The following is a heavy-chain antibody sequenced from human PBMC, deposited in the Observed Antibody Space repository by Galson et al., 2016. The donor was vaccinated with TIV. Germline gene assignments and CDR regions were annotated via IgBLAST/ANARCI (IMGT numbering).Heavy chain of an antibody. D-gene: IGHD2/OR15-2a*01. CDR2: FDPEQHKK. V-gene: IGHV1-24*01. CDR1: GYTLSAIA. J-gene: IGHJ4*02. CDR3: ASVAWFPGLSLDN. Sequence: SCKVSGYTLSAIAMHWVRQAPGKGLEWMGGFDPEQHKKIYAQKLQGRVTLTEDTSTDTAFLELSSLSFEDTAVYYCASVAWFPGLSLDNWGQGTLVIVSS.